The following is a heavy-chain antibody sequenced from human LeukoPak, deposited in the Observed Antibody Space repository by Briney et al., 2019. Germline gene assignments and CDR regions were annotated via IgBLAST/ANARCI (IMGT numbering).Heavy chain of an antibody. J-gene: IGHJ5*02. Sequence: SEILSLTCTVSGGSISSYYWSWIRQPAGKGLEWIGRIYTSGSTNYNPSPKSRVTMSVDTSKNQFSLKLSSVTAADTAVYYCARDLGDCSSTSCHFYPWGQGTLVTVSS. D-gene: IGHD2-2*01. CDR3: ARDLGDCSSTSCHFYP. CDR1: GGSISSYY. V-gene: IGHV4-4*07. CDR2: IYTSGST.